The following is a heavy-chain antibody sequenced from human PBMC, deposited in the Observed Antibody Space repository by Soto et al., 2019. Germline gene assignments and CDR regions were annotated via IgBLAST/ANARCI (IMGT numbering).Heavy chain of an antibody. V-gene: IGHV5-51*01. CDR3: ARHVALGGSGSYNDYYYYYMDV. CDR1: GYSFTSYW. D-gene: IGHD3-10*01. CDR2: IYPGDSDT. J-gene: IGHJ6*03. Sequence: GESLKISCKGSGYSFTSYWIGWVRQMPGKGLEWMGIIYPGDSDTRYSPSFQGQVTISADKSISTAYLQWSSLKASDTAMYYCARHVALGGSGSYNDYYYYYMDVWGKGTTVTVSS.